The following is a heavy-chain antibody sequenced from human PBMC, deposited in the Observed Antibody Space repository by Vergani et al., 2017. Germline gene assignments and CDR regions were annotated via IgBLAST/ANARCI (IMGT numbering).Heavy chain of an antibody. CDR2: FDPEDGET. Sequence: QVQLVQSGAEVKKPGASVKVSCKVSGYTLTELSMHWVRQAPGKGSEWMGGFDPEDGETIYAQKFQGRVTMPEDTSTDTAYMELSSLRSEDTAVYYCATVLRVGGPLFPVAVDSWGQGTMVTVYS. CDR3: ATVLRVGGPLFPVAVDS. V-gene: IGHV1-24*01. D-gene: IGHD2-15*01. J-gene: IGHJ3*02. CDR1: GYTLTELS.